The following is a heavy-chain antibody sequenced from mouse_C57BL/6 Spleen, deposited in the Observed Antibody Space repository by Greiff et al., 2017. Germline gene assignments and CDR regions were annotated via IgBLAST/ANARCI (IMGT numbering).Heavy chain of an antibody. V-gene: IGHV5-6*02. D-gene: IGHD3-2*02. CDR1: GFTFSSYG. CDR2: ISSGGSYT. J-gene: IGHJ2*01. Sequence: DVKLVESGGDLVKPGGSLKLSCAASGFTFSSYGMSWVRQTPDKRLEWVATISSGGSYTYYPDSVKGRFTNSRDNAKNTLYLQMSSLKSEDTAMYYCARLSSGYLDYWGQGTTLTVSS. CDR3: ARLSSGYLDY.